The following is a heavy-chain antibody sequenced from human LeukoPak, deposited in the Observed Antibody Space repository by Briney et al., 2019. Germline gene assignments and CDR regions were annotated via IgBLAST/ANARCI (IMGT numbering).Heavy chain of an antibody. Sequence: PSETLSLTCTFSGGSISSSSYHWVWIRQPPGKGLEWVGSMYYSGSTHYNPSLKSRITLSVDTSKNQFSLRLSSVTAADTALYYCARATWIQPWLLDYWGQGTLVTVSS. D-gene: IGHD5-18*01. CDR1: GGSISSSSYH. V-gene: IGHV4-39*07. CDR2: MYYSGST. J-gene: IGHJ4*02. CDR3: ARATWIQPWLLDY.